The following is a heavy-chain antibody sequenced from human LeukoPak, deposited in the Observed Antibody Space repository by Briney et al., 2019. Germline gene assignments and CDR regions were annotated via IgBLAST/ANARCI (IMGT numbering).Heavy chain of an antibody. CDR3: ARAGGEVAGASFDY. V-gene: IGHV3-48*02. CDR1: GFTFSTYS. CDR2: ISSSSSAI. J-gene: IGHJ4*02. Sequence: GGSLRLSCAASGFTFSTYSVSWVRQAPGKGLEWVSHISSSSSAIYYADSVKGRFTISRDNAKNSLYLQMNSLRDEDTAVYYCARAGGEVAGASFDYWGQGNLVTVSS. D-gene: IGHD6-19*01.